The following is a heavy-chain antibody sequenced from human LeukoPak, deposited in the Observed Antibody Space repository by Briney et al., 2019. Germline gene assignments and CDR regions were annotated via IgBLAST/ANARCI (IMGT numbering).Heavy chain of an antibody. CDR3: ARDPYYYDSSGYNYGSGHNY. CDR1: GYTFTSYD. CDR2: INPNSGGT. D-gene: IGHD3-22*01. Sequence: ASVKVSCKASGYTFTSYDINWVRQATGQGLEWMGWINPNSGGTNYAQKFQGRVTMTRDTSISTAYMELSSLKSEDTAVYYCARDPYYYDSSGYNYGSGHNYWGQGTLVTVSS. V-gene: IGHV1-2*02. J-gene: IGHJ4*02.